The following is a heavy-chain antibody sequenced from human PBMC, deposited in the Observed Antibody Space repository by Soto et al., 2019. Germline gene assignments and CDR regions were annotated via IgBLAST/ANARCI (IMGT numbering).Heavy chain of an antibody. CDR3: ARDPSDSGWYRAYYYYYYGIDV. V-gene: IGHV1-18*04. CDR1: GYTFTSYG. J-gene: IGHJ6*04. D-gene: IGHD6-19*01. CDR2: ISAYNGKT. Sequence: ASVRVSCKASGYTFTSYGISWVRQAPGQGLEWMGCISAYNGKTKYAQKLQGRVTMTTDTYTSTAYMELRSLRSDDTAVYYCARDPSDSGWYRAYYYYYYGIDVWG.